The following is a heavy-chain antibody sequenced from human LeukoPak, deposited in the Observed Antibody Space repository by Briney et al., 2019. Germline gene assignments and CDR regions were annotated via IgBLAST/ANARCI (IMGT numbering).Heavy chain of an antibody. J-gene: IGHJ4*02. CDR3: ARGGPGDSRD. CDR2: INHSGST. CDR1: GGSFSGYY. Sequence: SETLSLTCAVYGGSFSGYYWSWIRQPPGKGLEWIGEINHSGSTNYNPSLKSRVTISVDTSKNQFSLKLSSVTAAGTAVYYCARGGPGDSRDWGQGTLVTVSS. D-gene: IGHD3-22*01. V-gene: IGHV4-34*01.